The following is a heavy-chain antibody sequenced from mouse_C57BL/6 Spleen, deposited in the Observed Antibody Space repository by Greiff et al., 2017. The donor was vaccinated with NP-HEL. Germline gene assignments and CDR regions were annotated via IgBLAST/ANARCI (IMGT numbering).Heavy chain of an antibody. CDR3: AKEEAEVLLRHWYFDV. CDR2: IYPGDGDT. D-gene: IGHD1-1*01. CDR1: GYAFSSSW. J-gene: IGHJ1*03. Sequence: QVQLQQSGPELVKPGASVKISCKASGYAFSSSWMNWVKQRPGKGLEWIGRIYPGDGDTNYNGKFKGKATLTADKSSSTAYMQLSSLTSEDSAVSASAKEEAEVLLRHWYFDVWGTGTTVTVSS. V-gene: IGHV1-82*01.